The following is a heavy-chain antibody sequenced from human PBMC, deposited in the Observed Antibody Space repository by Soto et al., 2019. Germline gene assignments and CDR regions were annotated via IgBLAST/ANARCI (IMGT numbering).Heavy chain of an antibody. V-gene: IGHV4-34*01. CDR3: ARGRGYSYFGYYYGMDV. CDR1: GGSFSGYY. Sequence: LSLTCAVYGGSFSGYYWSWIRQPPGKGLEWIGEINHSGSTNYNPSLKSRVTISVDTSKNQFSLKLSSVTAADTAVYYCARGRGYSYFGYYYGMDVWGQGTTVTVSS. J-gene: IGHJ6*02. CDR2: INHSGST. D-gene: IGHD5-18*01.